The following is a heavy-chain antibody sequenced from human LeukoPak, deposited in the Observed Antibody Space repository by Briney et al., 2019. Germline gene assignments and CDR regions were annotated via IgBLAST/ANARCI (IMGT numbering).Heavy chain of an antibody. D-gene: IGHD4-17*01. V-gene: IGHV4-59*01. CDR3: GKLRATVTIAY. J-gene: IGHJ4*02. CDR2: IYYSGST. Sequence: PSETLSLTCTVSGGSISSYYWSWIRQPPGKGLEWIGYIYYSGSTNYNPSLKSRVTISVDTSKNQFSLKLSSVTAADTAVYYCGKLRATVTIAYWGPGALVTVSS. CDR1: GGSISSYY.